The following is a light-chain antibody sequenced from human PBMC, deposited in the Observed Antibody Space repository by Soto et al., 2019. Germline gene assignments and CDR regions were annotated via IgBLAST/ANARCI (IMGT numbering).Light chain of an antibody. V-gene: IGKV3-20*01. Sequence: EIVLTQSPGTLSLSPGERATLSCRASQSFSSSYLAWYQQKPGQAPRLLIYGASSRATGIPYRFSGSGSGTDFTLTISRLEPEDGAVYYCQQYGSSPTYTFGQGTKLEI. CDR2: GAS. CDR1: QSFSSSY. J-gene: IGKJ2*01. CDR3: QQYGSSPTYT.